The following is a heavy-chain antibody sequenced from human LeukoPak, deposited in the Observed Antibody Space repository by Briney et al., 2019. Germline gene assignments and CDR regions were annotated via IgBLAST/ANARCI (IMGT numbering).Heavy chain of an antibody. J-gene: IGHJ4*02. D-gene: IGHD5-12*01. CDR2: ISSSGSTI. CDR3: ARGIRGYSGLVVH. CDR1: GFTFSSYA. Sequence: PGGSLRLSCAASGFTFSSYAMSWIRQAPGKGLEWVSYISSSGSTIDYADSVKGRFTISRDNAKKSLYLQMNSLRAEDTAVYYCARGIRGYSGLVVHWGQGTLVTVSS. V-gene: IGHV3-11*04.